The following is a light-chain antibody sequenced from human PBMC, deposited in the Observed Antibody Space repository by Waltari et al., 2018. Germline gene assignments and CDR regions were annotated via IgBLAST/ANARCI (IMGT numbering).Light chain of an antibody. V-gene: IGKV1-12*01. CDR2: GST. CDR1: QDVSTW. J-gene: IGKJ4*01. Sequence: DIQMTQSPSSVSASVGDRVTISCRASQDVSTWVAWYQQKPGEPPKLLIHGSTTLQSVVPSRFSGSGSGTDFTLTINGLQPDDFASYLCQQTDSFPLTFGGGTKVDIK. CDR3: QQTDSFPLT.